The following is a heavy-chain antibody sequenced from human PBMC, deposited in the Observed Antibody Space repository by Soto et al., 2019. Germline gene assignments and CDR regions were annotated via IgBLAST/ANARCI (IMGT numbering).Heavy chain of an antibody. V-gene: IGHV4-61*01. D-gene: IGHD3-3*01. Sequence: PSETLSLTCTVSGGSFKSGSYSWSWIRQPPGKGLEWIGYVYHPGRTSYNPSLKSRVSISMDTSKNQFSLNLDSLTAADTAVYFCARDFAYFDSWGQGTLVTVSS. J-gene: IGHJ4*02. CDR1: GGSFKSGSYS. CDR2: VYHPGRT. CDR3: ARDFAYFDS.